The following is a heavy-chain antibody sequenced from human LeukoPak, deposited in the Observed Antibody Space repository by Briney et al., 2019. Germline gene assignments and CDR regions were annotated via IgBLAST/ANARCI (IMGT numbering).Heavy chain of an antibody. CDR3: ATSGGIAAAGWGY. J-gene: IGHJ4*02. V-gene: IGHV4-39*07. CDR2: IYYSGST. D-gene: IGHD6-13*01. Sequence: SETLSLTCTVSGGSISSSSYYWGWIRQPPGKGLEWIGSIYYSGSTYYNPSLKSRVTISVDTSKNQFSLKLSSVTAADTAVYYCATSGGIAAAGWGYWGQGTLVTVSS. CDR1: GGSISSSSYY.